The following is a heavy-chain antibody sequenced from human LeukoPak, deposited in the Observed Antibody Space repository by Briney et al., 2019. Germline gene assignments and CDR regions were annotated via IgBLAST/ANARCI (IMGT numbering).Heavy chain of an antibody. CDR3: ARDSSGWSVDY. V-gene: IGHV3-11*05. D-gene: IGHD6-19*01. CDR1: GFTFSDYY. Sequence: GGSLRLSCAASGFTFSDYYMSWIRQAPGKGLECVSFISSTSSYIKDADSVKGRFTISRDNAKKSLYLQMNSLRAEDTAVYYCARDSSGWSVDYWGQGTLVTVSS. J-gene: IGHJ4*02. CDR2: ISSTSSYI.